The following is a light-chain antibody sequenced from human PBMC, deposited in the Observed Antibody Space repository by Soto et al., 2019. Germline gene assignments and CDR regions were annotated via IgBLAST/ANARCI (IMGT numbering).Light chain of an antibody. J-gene: IGLJ1*01. Sequence: QSVLTQPASVSASPGQSITISCTGSSSDIGGYNYVSWYQQHPGKAPKLLIYEVNYRPSGVSGRFSGSKSGNTASLTISGLQAEDEAVYYCSSYTSTSALVFGTGTKLTVL. CDR3: SSYTSTSALV. CDR1: SSDIGGYNY. V-gene: IGLV2-14*01. CDR2: EVN.